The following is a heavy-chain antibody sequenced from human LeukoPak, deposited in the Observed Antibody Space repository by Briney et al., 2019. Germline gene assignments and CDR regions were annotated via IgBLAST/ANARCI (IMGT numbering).Heavy chain of an antibody. J-gene: IGHJ4*02. Sequence: GGSLRLSCAASGFTFSDYYMSWIRQAPGKGLEWVSYISSSSSYTNYADSVKGRFTISRDNAKNSLYLQMNSLRAEDTAVYYCAREFSSGWYKNGDTHFDYWGQGTLVAVSS. V-gene: IGHV3-11*06. D-gene: IGHD6-19*01. CDR3: AREFSSGWYKNGDTHFDY. CDR1: GFTFSDYY. CDR2: ISSSSSYT.